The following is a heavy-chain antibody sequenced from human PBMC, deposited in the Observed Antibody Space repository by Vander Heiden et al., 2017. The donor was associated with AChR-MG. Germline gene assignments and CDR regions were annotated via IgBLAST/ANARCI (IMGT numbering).Heavy chain of an antibody. V-gene: IGHV3-9*01. CDR3: AKDFLRDGYNLAYFQH. CDR1: GFTLDDYA. CDR2: ISWNSGSI. D-gene: IGHD5-12*01. Sequence: EVQLVESGGGLVQPGRSLRLSGAASGFTLDDYAMHWVRQGPGKGLEWVSGISWNSGSIGYADSVKGRFTISRDNAKNSLYLQMNSLRAEDTALYYCAKDFLRDGYNLAYFQHWGQGTLVTVSS. J-gene: IGHJ1*01.